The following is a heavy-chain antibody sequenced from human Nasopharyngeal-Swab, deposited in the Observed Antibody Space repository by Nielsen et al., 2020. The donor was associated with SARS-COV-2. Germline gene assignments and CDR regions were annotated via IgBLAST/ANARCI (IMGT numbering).Heavy chain of an antibody. CDR3: AKDLRVGVVIIEGNFDY. D-gene: IGHD3-3*01. J-gene: IGHJ4*02. CDR1: GFTFSSYS. V-gene: IGHV3-21*04. CDR2: ISSSSSYI. Sequence: GESLKISCAASGFTFSSYSMNWVRQTPGKGLEWVSSISSSSSYIYYADSVKGRFTISRDNAKNSLYLQMNSLRAEDTAVYYCAKDLRVGVVIIEGNFDYWGQGTLVTVSS.